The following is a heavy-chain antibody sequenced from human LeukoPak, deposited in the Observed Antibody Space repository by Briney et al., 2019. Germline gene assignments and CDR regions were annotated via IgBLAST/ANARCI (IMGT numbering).Heavy chain of an antibody. CDR3: ARNSASDDFDFYYYMDV. D-gene: IGHD3-3*01. CDR1: GYTFTGYY. V-gene: IGHV1-2*02. Sequence: ASVKVSCKASGYTFTGYYMHWVRQAPGQGLEWMGWINPNSGGTNYAQKFQGRVTMTRDTSISTAYMELSRLRSDDTAVYYCARNSASDDFDFYYYMDVWGKGTTVTVSS. J-gene: IGHJ6*03. CDR2: INPNSGGT.